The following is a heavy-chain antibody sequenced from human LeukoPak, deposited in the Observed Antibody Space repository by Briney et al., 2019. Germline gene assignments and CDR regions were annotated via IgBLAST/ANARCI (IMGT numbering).Heavy chain of an antibody. J-gene: IGHJ4*02. CDR2: IYYSGST. CDR3: AADDFWSGYSNGPFDY. CDR1: GGSISSYY. Sequence: SETLSLTCTVSGGSISSYYWSWIRQPPGKGLEWIGYIYYSGSTNYNPSLKSRVTISVDTSKNQFSLKLSSVTAADTAVYHCAADDFWSGYSNGPFDYWGQGTLVAVSS. V-gene: IGHV4-59*01. D-gene: IGHD3-3*01.